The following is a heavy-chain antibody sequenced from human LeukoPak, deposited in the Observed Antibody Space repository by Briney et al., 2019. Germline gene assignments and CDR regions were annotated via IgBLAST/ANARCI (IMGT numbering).Heavy chain of an antibody. J-gene: IGHJ5*02. CDR2: FDPEDGET. D-gene: IGHD1-26*01. CDR3: ATNIDAFRAHWFDP. Sequence: ASVKVSCKVSGYTLTELSMHWVRQAPGKGLEWMGGFDPEDGETIYAQKFQGRVTMTEDTSTDTAYMELSSLRSEDTAVYYCATNIDAFRAHWFDPWGQGTLVTVSS. V-gene: IGHV1-24*01. CDR1: GYTLTELS.